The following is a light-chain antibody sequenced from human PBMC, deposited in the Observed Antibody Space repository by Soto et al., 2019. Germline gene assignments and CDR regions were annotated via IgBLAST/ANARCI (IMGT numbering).Light chain of an antibody. CDR1: QYIDKF. J-gene: IGKJ5*01. Sequence: DIQMTQSPSSLSASVADRFTITFQASQYIDKFLNWYQQKSGKAPKLMISDASNLETGVPSRFSGGGSGTDFTFTITSLQPEDVAIYYCQQYDDLPITFGQGTRLEIK. V-gene: IGKV1-33*01. CDR2: DAS. CDR3: QQYDDLPIT.